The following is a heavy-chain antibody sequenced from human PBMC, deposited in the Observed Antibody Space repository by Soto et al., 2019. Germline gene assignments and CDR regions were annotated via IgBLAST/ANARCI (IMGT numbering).Heavy chain of an antibody. CDR2: ITSESAYI. Sequence: GGSLRLSCAASGFIFSSYSIHWVRQAPGKGLEWVSSITSESAYIYYADSVKGRFTISRDNAKNSLFLQMNSLRADDTALYYCARGGYCAGGWCDEAYGMDVWGQGTTVTVSS. J-gene: IGHJ6*02. CDR1: GFIFSSYS. V-gene: IGHV3-21*01. CDR3: ARGGYCAGGWCDEAYGMDV. D-gene: IGHD2-8*02.